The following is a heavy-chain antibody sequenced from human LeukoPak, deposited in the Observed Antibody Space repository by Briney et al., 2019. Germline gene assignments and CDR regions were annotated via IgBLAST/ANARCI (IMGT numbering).Heavy chain of an antibody. Sequence: GGSLRLSCAASGFTFSCYAMSWVRQAPGKGLEWVSAISVSGGSPNYADSVKGRFTISGDNSKNTLFLQMNSLRAEDTALYYCAKGLREYDFWSGYATWGQGTLVTVSS. D-gene: IGHD3-3*01. J-gene: IGHJ5*02. CDR1: GFTFSCYA. CDR2: ISVSGGSP. V-gene: IGHV3-23*01. CDR3: AKGLREYDFWSGYAT.